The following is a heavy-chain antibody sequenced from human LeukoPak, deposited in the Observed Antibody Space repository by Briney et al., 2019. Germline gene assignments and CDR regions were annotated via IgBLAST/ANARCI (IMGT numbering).Heavy chain of an antibody. CDR2: INPNSGGT. CDR1: GFTFSSYG. V-gene: IGHV1-2*02. J-gene: IGHJ4*02. CDR3: ARAYCSSTSCHLPDY. Sequence: GGSLRLSCAASGFTFSSYGMHWVRQAPGQGLEWMGWINPNSGGTNYAQKFQGRVTMTRDTSISTAYMELSRLRSDDTAVYYCARAYCSSTSCHLPDYWGQGTLVTVSS. D-gene: IGHD2-2*01.